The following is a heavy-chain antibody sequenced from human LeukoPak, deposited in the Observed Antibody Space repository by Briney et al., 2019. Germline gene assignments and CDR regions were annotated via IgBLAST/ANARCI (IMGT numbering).Heavy chain of an antibody. J-gene: IGHJ5*02. CDR2: ISSSSSYI. D-gene: IGHD6-19*01. V-gene: IGHV3-21*01. Sequence: GGSLRLSRAASGFTFSSYSMNWVRQAPGKGLEWVSSISSSSSYIYYADSVKGRFTISRDNAKNSLYLQMNSLRAEDTAVYYCARRRQIAVAGGDWFDPWGQGTLVTVSS. CDR1: GFTFSSYS. CDR3: ARRRQIAVAGGDWFDP.